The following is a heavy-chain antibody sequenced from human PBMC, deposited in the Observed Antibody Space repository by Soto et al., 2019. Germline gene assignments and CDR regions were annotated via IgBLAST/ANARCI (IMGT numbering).Heavy chain of an antibody. Sequence: EVQLLESGGGLVQPGGSLRLSCAASGFTFSSYAMSWVRQATGKGLEWVSAISGSGGSTYYADSVKGRFTISIDNSKNTLYRQMNSLRAEYTAVYYCAKDPRIVGADSNFAYSGQGTLVTVSS. J-gene: IGHJ4*02. CDR1: GFTFSSYA. D-gene: IGHD1-26*01. CDR3: AKDPRIVGADSNFAY. CDR2: ISGSGGST. V-gene: IGHV3-23*01.